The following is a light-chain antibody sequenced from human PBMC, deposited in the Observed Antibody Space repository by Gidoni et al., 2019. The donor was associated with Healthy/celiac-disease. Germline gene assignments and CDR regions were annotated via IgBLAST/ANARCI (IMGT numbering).Light chain of an antibody. V-gene: IGLV1-40*01. CDR2: GNF. Sequence: QSVLTQPPSVSGAPGQGVTISCTGSTSNIGAGYDVHWYQHLPGSAPKLLIYGNFNRPSGVPDRFSGSKSGSSASLAITGLQAEDEADYYCQSYDSSLSGSVFGGGTKLTVL. CDR3: QSYDSSLSGSV. CDR1: TSNIGAGYD. J-gene: IGLJ3*02.